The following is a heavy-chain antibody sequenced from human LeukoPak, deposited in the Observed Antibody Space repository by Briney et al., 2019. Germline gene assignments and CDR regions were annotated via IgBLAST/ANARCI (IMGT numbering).Heavy chain of an antibody. Sequence: KAGGSLRLSCAASGFTFSSYRMNWVRQAPGKGLEWVSSISSSSSYIYYADSVKGRFTISRDNAKNSLYLQMNSLRAADTAVYYCARGGPGSYNAFDIWGQGTMVTVSS. CDR1: GFTFSSYR. D-gene: IGHD1-26*01. V-gene: IGHV3-21*01. J-gene: IGHJ3*02. CDR3: ARGGPGSYNAFDI. CDR2: ISSSSSYI.